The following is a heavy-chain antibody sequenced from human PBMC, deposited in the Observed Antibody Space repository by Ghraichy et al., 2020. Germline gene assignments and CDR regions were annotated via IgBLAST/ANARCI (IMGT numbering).Heavy chain of an antibody. D-gene: IGHD3-3*01. CDR3: ARVYAIFGVVTYGMDV. J-gene: IGHJ6*02. V-gene: IGHV3-66*02. CDR1: GFTVSSNY. Sequence: GGSLRLSCAASGFTVSSNYMSWVRQAPGKGLEWVSVIYSGGSTYYADSVKGRFTISRDNSKNTLYLQMNSLRAEDTAVYYCARVYAIFGVVTYGMDVWGQGTTVTVSS. CDR2: IYSGGST.